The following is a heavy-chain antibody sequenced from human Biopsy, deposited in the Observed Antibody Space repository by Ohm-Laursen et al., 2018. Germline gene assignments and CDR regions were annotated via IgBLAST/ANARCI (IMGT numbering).Heavy chain of an antibody. Sequence: SLRLSCAASGFTFNSHEMNWVRQDPGKGLEWISYITGSSSTIYYADSVKGRFTISRDNAKNSLYLQRNSLRAEDTAVYYCTRLAYYYYYGMDVRGQGTTVTVSS. D-gene: IGHD2-21*01. CDR1: GFTFNSHE. CDR2: ITGSSSTI. CDR3: TRLAYYYYYGMDV. V-gene: IGHV3-48*03. J-gene: IGHJ6*02.